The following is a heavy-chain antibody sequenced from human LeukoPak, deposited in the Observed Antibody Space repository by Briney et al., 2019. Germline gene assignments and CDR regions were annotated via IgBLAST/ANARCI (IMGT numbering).Heavy chain of an antibody. CDR2: ISYDGSNK. J-gene: IGHJ4*02. Sequence: PGRSLRLSCAASGFTFSSYAMHWVRQAPGKGLEWVAVISYDGSNKYYADSVKGRFTISRDNSKNTLYLQVNSLRAEDTAVYYCARDRDPSIAVAGDFDYWGQGTLVTVSS. CDR1: GFTFSSYA. CDR3: ARDRDPSIAVAGDFDY. V-gene: IGHV3-30-3*01. D-gene: IGHD6-19*01.